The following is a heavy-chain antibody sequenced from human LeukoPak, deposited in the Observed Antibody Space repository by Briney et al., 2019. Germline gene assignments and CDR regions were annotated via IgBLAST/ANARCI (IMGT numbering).Heavy chain of an antibody. CDR3: ARDLAATPHGWFDP. CDR1: GYTLTELS. V-gene: IGHV1-24*01. J-gene: IGHJ5*02. Sequence: ASVKVSCKVSGYTLTELSMHWVRQAPGKGLEWMGGFDPEDGETIYAQKFQGRVTMTEDTSTDTAYMELSRLRSDDTAVYYCARDLAATPHGWFDPWGQGTLVTVSS. CDR2: FDPEDGET. D-gene: IGHD2-15*01.